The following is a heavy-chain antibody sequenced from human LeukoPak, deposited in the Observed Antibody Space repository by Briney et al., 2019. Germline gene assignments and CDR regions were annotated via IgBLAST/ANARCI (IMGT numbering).Heavy chain of an antibody. V-gene: IGHV4-61*01. CDR1: GGSVSSGRYY. CDR3: ARESDYYGSGRPFDY. CDR2: ISYSGNT. D-gene: IGHD3-10*01. Sequence: SEPLSLTCTVSGGSVSSGRYYWTWIRQPPGKGLEWIGYISYSGNTNYNPSLKSRVTISLDTSKNQFSLKLNSVTAADTAVYYCARESDYYGSGRPFDYWGQGTLVTVSS. J-gene: IGHJ4*02.